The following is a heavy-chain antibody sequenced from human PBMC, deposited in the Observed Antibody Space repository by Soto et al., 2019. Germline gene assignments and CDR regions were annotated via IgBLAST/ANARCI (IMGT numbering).Heavy chain of an antibody. CDR2: IYYSGST. J-gene: IGHJ4*02. CDR1: GGSISSYY. V-gene: IGHV4-59*01. CDR3: ARLNGTYGYFDY. Sequence: PSETLSLTCTVSGGSISSYYWSWIRQPPGKGLEWIGYIYYSGSTNYNPSLKSRVTISVDTSKNQFSLKLSSVTAADTAVYYCARLNGTYGYFDYWGQGTLVTVSS. D-gene: IGHD1-26*01.